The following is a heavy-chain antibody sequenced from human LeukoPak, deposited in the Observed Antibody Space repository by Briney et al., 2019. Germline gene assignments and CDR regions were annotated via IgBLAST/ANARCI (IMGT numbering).Heavy chain of an antibody. D-gene: IGHD2-15*01. J-gene: IGHJ4*02. Sequence: GASVTVSFKTSGYTFTGYYMHWVRQAPGQGLAWMGWMNPNSGDTNYAQKFQDGATLTRDTSISTAYMDLSRLISDDTAVYYCARGYCSGGSCYVFDYWGQGTLVTVSS. CDR2: MNPNSGDT. CDR3: ARGYCSGGSCYVFDY. CDR1: GYTFTGYY. V-gene: IGHV1-2*02.